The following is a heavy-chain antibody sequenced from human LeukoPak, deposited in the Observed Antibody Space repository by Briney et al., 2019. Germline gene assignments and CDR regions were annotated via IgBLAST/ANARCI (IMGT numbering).Heavy chain of an antibody. Sequence: AGGSLRLSCAASGFTFSSYGMHWVRQAPGKGLEWVSFIRYDESNKYYADSVRGRFTISRDNSKNTLYLQMNSLRAEDTAIYYCARDNYSGSRYFDHWGQGTLVTVSS. CDR2: IRYDESNK. V-gene: IGHV3-30*02. J-gene: IGHJ4*02. D-gene: IGHD1-26*01. CDR1: GFTFSSYG. CDR3: ARDNYSGSRYFDH.